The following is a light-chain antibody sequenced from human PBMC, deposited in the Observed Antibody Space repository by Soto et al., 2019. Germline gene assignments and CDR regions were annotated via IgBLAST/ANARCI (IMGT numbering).Light chain of an antibody. CDR2: AAS. Sequence: DIQMTQSPSSLSASLGDRVAITCRASQSISSYLNWYQQKPGKAPKVLIYAASSLQSGVPSRFSGSGSGTDFTLTISSLQPEDFATYYCQQSYSTLSITFGQGTRLEI. J-gene: IGKJ5*01. CDR3: QQSYSTLSIT. CDR1: QSISSY. V-gene: IGKV1-39*01.